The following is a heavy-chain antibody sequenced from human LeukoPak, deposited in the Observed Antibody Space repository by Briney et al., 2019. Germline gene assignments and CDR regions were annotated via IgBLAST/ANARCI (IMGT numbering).Heavy chain of an antibody. CDR1: GFTFSSYS. V-gene: IGHV3-21*01. J-gene: IGHJ4*02. Sequence: PGGSLKLSWAASGFTFSSYSMNWVRQAPGKGLEWVSSISSGSSYIYYADSVKGRFTISRDNAKNSLYLQVNSLRAEDTAVYYCASVINWGQGTLVTVSS. CDR3: ASVIN. CDR2: ISSGSSYI.